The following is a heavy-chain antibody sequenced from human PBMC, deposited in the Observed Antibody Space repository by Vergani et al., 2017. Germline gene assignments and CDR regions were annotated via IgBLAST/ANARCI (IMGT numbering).Heavy chain of an antibody. D-gene: IGHD1-14*01. Sequence: QVQLQESGPGLVRPSETLSLTCTVSGGSLSGYYWNWIRQPPGEGLEWIGYVEDSGYFNYNPYLKTRVSMSSDTSNNQFSLMLSSVTVADTAVYYCARSIVSRNHPGYFDNWGQGTLVTVSS. CDR2: VEDSGYF. V-gene: IGHV4-59*01. J-gene: IGHJ4*02. CDR3: ARSIVSRNHPGYFDN. CDR1: GGSLSGYY.